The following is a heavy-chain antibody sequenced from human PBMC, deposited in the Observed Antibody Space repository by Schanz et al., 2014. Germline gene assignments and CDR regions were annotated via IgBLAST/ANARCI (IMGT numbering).Heavy chain of an antibody. J-gene: IGHJ4*02. CDR3: AKDAENTAMITDYFDY. CDR1: GFAFSSFA. D-gene: IGHD5-18*01. V-gene: IGHV3-23*04. Sequence: EVQLVQSGGGLVQPGGSLRLSCVASGFAFSSFAMTWVRQAPGRGLEWVSAISGSGGSTYYADSVKGRFTISSDNSKSTLYRQMSSLRAEDTAVYYCAKDAENTAMITDYFDYWGQGTLVTVSS. CDR2: ISGSGGST.